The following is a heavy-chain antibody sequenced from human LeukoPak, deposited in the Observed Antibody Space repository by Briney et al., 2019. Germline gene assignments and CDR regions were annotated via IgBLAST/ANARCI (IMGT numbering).Heavy chain of an antibody. D-gene: IGHD1-26*01. CDR1: GGSISSYH. CDR2: LYSSGNT. Sequence: SETLSLTCTVSGGSISSYHWIWIRQPAGKGLEWIGRLYSSGNTNYNPSLKGRVTMSVDTSKNQFSLKLSSVTAADTAVYYCARGSYYFDSWGQGTLVTVSS. J-gene: IGHJ4*02. CDR3: ARGSYYFDS. V-gene: IGHV4-4*07.